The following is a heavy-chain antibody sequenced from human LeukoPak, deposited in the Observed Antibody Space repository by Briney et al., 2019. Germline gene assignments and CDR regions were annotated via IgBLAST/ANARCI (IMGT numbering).Heavy chain of an antibody. J-gene: IGHJ1*01. Sequence: ASVKVSCKASGYTFTTYHMHWVRQAPGQGLEWMGIINPSGGSTSYAQKFQGRVTMTRDTSTSTVYMELSSLRSEDTAVYYCARAYCGGDCYSLYFQHWGQGTLVTVSS. CDR1: GYTFTTYH. CDR3: ARAYCGGDCYSLYFQH. V-gene: IGHV1-46*01. CDR2: INPSGGST. D-gene: IGHD2-21*02.